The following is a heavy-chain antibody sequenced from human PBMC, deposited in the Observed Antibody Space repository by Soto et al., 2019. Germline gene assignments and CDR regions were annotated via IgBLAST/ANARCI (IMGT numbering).Heavy chain of an antibody. J-gene: IGHJ6*03. V-gene: IGHV4-34*01. CDR1: GGSFSGYY. D-gene: IGHD2-2*01. CDR2: INHSGST. Sequence: SETLSLTCAVYGGSFSGYYWSWIRQPPGKGLEWIGEINHSGSTNYNPSLKSRVTISVDTSKNQFSLKLSSVTAADTAVYYCARGGGLRYCSSTSCYGYYYYMDVWGKGTTVTVSS. CDR3: ARGGGLRYCSSTSCYGYYYYMDV.